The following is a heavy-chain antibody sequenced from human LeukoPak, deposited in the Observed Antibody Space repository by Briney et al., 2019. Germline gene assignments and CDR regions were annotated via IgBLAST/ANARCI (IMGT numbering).Heavy chain of an antibody. CDR2: IYSGGST. D-gene: IGHD6-13*01. CDR3: ARASIAAAGRSIDY. Sequence: PTGGSLRLSCAASGFTVSSNYMSWVRQAPGKGLEWVSVIYSGGSTYYADSVKGRFTISRDNSKNTLYLQMNSLRAEDTAVYYCARASIAAAGRSIDYWGQGTLVTVSS. V-gene: IGHV3-53*01. CDR1: GFTVSSNY. J-gene: IGHJ4*02.